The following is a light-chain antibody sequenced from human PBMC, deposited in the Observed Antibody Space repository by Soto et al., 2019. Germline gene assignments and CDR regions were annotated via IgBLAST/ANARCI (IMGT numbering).Light chain of an antibody. CDR1: SGHSNYA. CDR2: LNSDGSH. Sequence: QPVLTQSPSASASLGASVKLTCTLSSGHSNYAIAWHQQLPEKGPRYLMKLNSDGSHNKGDGIPDRFSGSGSGAERYLTISSLQSEDEADYYCQTWGTGIVVFGGGTKVTVL. CDR3: QTWGTGIVV. V-gene: IGLV4-69*01. J-gene: IGLJ2*01.